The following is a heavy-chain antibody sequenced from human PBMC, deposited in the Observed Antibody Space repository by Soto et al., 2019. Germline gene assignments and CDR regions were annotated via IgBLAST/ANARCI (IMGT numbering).Heavy chain of an antibody. CDR3: AKSGASGSYVYLDY. CDR1: GFTFSNYA. Sequence: GGSLRLSCAASGFTFSNYAMSWVRQAPGKGLEWVSAIGGSGGGAGYADPVKGRFTISRDNPKNTLYLEMNSLRVEDTAIYYCAKSGASGSYVYLDYWGQGTLVTVSS. V-gene: IGHV3-23*01. J-gene: IGHJ4*02. D-gene: IGHD3-10*01. CDR2: IGGSGGGA.